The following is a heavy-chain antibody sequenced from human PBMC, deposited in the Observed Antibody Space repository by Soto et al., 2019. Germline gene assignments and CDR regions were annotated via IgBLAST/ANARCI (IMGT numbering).Heavy chain of an antibody. Sequence: QVQLVQSGAEVKKPESSVRVSCKASGGTFNSYAITWVRQAPGQGLEWMGGTIPMFGTTNYAEKFQGRVTITADKATNIAYMELSSLRSEDTAVYYCTRCGIRYHSIGYYLGIDVMDVWGQGTTVIVSS. CDR3: TRCGIRYHSIGYYLGIDVMDV. J-gene: IGHJ6*02. D-gene: IGHD3-22*01. CDR1: GGTFNSYA. V-gene: IGHV1-69*14. CDR2: TIPMFGTT.